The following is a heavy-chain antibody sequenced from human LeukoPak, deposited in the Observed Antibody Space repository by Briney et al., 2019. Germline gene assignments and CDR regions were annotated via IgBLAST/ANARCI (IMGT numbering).Heavy chain of an antibody. CDR1: GGTFSSYA. Sequence: ASVKVSCKASGGTFSSYAISWVRQAPGQGLEWIGRIIPILGIANYAQKFQGRVTITADKSTSTAYMELSSLRSEDTAVYYCADSSPGIAVAGSLFDYWGQGTLVTVSS. CDR2: IIPILGIA. V-gene: IGHV1-69*04. CDR3: ADSSPGIAVAGSLFDY. J-gene: IGHJ4*02. D-gene: IGHD6-19*01.